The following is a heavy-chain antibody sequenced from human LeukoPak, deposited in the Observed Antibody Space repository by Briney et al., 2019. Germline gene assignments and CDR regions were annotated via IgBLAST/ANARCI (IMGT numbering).Heavy chain of an antibody. V-gene: IGHV3-7*01. CDR3: ARESGGSSWYSRYYYMDV. CDR1: GFTFSSYW. D-gene: IGHD6-13*01. CDR2: IKQDGSEK. Sequence: GGSLRLSCAASGFTFSSYWMSWVRQAPRKGLEWVANIKQDGSEKYYVDSVKGRFTISRDNAKNSLYLQMNSLRAEDTAVYYCARESGGSSWYSRYYYMDVWGKGTTVTVSS. J-gene: IGHJ6*03.